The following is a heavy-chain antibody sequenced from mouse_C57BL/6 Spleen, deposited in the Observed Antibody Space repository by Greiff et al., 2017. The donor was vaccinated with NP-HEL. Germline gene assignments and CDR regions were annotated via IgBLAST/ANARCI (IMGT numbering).Heavy chain of an antibody. J-gene: IGHJ1*03. CDR2: INPSTGGT. V-gene: IGHV1-42*01. CDR1: GYSFTGYY. CDR3: ARKIYYYGSSPWYFDV. Sequence: VQLQQSGPELVKPGASVKISCKASGYSFTGYYMNWVKQSPEKSLEWIGEINPSTGGTTYNQKFKAKATLTVDKSSSTAYMQLKSLTSEDSAVYYCARKIYYYGSSPWYFDVWGTGTTVTVSS. D-gene: IGHD1-1*01.